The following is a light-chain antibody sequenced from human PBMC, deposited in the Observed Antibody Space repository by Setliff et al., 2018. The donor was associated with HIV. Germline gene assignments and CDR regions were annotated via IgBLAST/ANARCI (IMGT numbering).Light chain of an antibody. Sequence: QSVLTQPASVSGSPGQSITISCTGTSSDVGGYSYVSWYQQHPGKAPKLVIYEVRNRPSGVSNRFSGSKSGHTASLTISGLQAEDEADYYCSSYASSNTLPFGTGTKVTVL. CDR3: SSYASSNTLP. J-gene: IGLJ1*01. CDR2: EVR. V-gene: IGLV2-14*01. CDR1: SSDVGGYSY.